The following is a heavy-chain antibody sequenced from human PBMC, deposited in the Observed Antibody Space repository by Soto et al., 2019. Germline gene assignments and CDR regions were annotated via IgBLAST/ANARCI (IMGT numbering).Heavy chain of an antibody. CDR2: ISGSGGST. V-gene: IGHV3-23*01. Sequence: EVQLLESGGGLVQPGGPLRLSCAASGFTFSSYAMSWVRQAPGKGLEWVSAISGSGGSTYYADSVKGRFTISRDNSKNTLYLQMNSLRAEDTAVYYCAKDFIYYYYGMDVWGQGTTVTVSS. CDR1: GFTFSSYA. CDR3: AKDFIYYYYGMDV. J-gene: IGHJ6*02.